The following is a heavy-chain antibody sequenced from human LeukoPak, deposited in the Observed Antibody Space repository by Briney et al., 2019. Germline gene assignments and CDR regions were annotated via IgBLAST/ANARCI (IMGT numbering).Heavy chain of an antibody. CDR1: GGSVSSGNYY. D-gene: IGHD6-6*01. CDR3: AGASIAGNWFDP. V-gene: IGHV4-61*01. J-gene: IGHJ5*02. CDR2: IYYSRST. Sequence: SETLSLTCTVSGGSVSSGNYYWSWIRQPPGKELEWIGYIYYSRSTNYNPSLESRVTISVDTSKNQFSLKVSSVTAADTAVYYCAGASIAGNWFDPWGQGTLVTVSS.